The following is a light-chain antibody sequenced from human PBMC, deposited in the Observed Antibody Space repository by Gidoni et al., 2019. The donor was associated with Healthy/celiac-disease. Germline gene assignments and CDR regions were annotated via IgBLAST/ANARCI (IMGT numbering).Light chain of an antibody. J-gene: IGLJ2*01. V-gene: IGLV2-14*01. Sequence: QSGLTQPASVSGSPGQSITISCTGTSSDVGGYNYVSWYQQHPGKAPKLMIYDVSNRPSGVSNRFSGSKSGNTASLTISGLQAEDEAFYYCSSYTVSSTLIFGGGTKLTVL. CDR3: SSYTVSSTLI. CDR1: SSDVGGYNY. CDR2: DVS.